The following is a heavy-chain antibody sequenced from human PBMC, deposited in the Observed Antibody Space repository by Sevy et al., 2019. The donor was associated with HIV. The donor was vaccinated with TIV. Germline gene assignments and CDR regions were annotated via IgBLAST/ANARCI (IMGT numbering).Heavy chain of an antibody. CDR2: INPNSGGT. CDR1: GYTFTGYY. D-gene: IGHD2-2*01. V-gene: IGHV1-2*02. Sequence: ASVTVSCKASGYTFTGYYIHWVRQAPGQGLEWMGWINPNSGGTNSAQKFQGRVTMTRDTSINTAYMELSRLRSDDTAVYYCARDPTGAAAAMSWFDPWGQGTLVTVSS. J-gene: IGHJ5*02. CDR3: ARDPTGAAAAMSWFDP.